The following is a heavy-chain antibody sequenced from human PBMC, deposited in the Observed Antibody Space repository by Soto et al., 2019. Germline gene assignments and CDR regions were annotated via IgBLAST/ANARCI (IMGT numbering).Heavy chain of an antibody. CDR3: AHSSPPIFDWLLPFDH. CDR1: GFSLSTSGVG. J-gene: IGHJ4*02. CDR2: IYWNDDK. Sequence: QITLKESGPTLVKPTQTLTLTCTFSGFSLSTSGVGVGWIRRPPGKALEWLALIYWNDDKRYSPSLKSRLTITKDTSKSQMVLTTTNMDPVATATYYCAHSSPPIFDWLLPFDHWGQGTLVTVSS. D-gene: IGHD3-9*01. V-gene: IGHV2-5*01.